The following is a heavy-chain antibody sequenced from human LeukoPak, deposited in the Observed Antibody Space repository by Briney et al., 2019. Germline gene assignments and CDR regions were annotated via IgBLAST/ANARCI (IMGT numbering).Heavy chain of an antibody. J-gene: IGHJ3*02. Sequence: ASVKVSCKASGYTFTSYGISWVRQAPGQGLEWMGWISAYNGNTNYAQKFQGRVTITADKSTSTAYMELRSLRPEDTAVYYCARDNRRIAAAGNDAFDIWGQGTMVIVSS. D-gene: IGHD6-13*01. CDR1: GYTFTSYG. V-gene: IGHV1-18*01. CDR3: ARDNRRIAAAGNDAFDI. CDR2: ISAYNGNT.